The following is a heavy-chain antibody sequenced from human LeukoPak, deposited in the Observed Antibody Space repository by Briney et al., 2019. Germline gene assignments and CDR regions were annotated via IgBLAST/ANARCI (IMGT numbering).Heavy chain of an antibody. CDR3: VRPRDGYTGPFDY. CDR1: GYTFTAYY. D-gene: IGHD5-24*01. CDR2: INPSSGAT. J-gene: IGHJ4*02. Sequence: ASVKVSCKASGYTFTAYYMHWVRQAPGQGLEWMGWINPSSGATKYVQKFQARVTMTRGTSIRTAYMELNSLRSDDTAVYYCVRPRDGYTGPFDYWGQGSLVTVSS. V-gene: IGHV1-2*02.